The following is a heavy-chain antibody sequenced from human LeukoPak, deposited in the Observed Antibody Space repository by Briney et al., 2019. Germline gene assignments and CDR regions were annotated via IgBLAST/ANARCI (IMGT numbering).Heavy chain of an antibody. V-gene: IGHV3-23*01. CDR2: ISGSGGST. J-gene: IGHJ5*02. CDR1: GFTFSSYA. D-gene: IGHD3-22*01. Sequence: GGSLRLSCAASGFTFSSYAMSWVRQAPGKGLEWASAISGSGGSTYYADSVKGRFTISRDNSKNTLYLQMNSLRAEDTAVYYCAKDTRVYDSSGYYSAWGEGTLVTVSS. CDR3: AKDTRVYDSSGYYSA.